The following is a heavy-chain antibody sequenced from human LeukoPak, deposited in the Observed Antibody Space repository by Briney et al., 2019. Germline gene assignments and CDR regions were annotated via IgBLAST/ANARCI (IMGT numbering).Heavy chain of an antibody. V-gene: IGHV1-69*13. CDR3: ARTWVDSRGYYRIAFDI. Sequence: SSVKLSFKASGSAFSIYAISWVRQAPGQGLEWMGGFIPIFGTANYAQKFPGRVTITADESTSTAYMELSSLRSEDTAVYYCARTWVDSRGYYRIAFDIWGQGTMVTVSS. CDR1: GSAFSIYA. CDR2: FIPIFGTA. D-gene: IGHD3-22*01. J-gene: IGHJ3*02.